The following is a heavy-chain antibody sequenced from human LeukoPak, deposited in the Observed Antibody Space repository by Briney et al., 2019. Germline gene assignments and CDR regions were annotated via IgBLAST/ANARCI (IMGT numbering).Heavy chain of an antibody. V-gene: IGHV4-30-4*01. CDR2: IYYSGST. Sequence: NASETLSLTCTVSGGSISSGDYYWSWIRQPPGKGLEWIGYIYYSGSTYYNPSLKSRVTISVDTSKNQFSLKLSSVTAADTAVYYCARAKGYFDWFSWRPWFDPWGQGTLVTVSS. CDR1: GGSISSGDYY. J-gene: IGHJ5*02. CDR3: ARAKGYFDWFSWRPWFDP. D-gene: IGHD3-9*01.